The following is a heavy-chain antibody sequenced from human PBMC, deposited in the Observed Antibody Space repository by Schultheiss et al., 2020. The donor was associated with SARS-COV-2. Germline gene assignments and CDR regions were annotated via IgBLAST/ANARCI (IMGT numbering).Heavy chain of an antibody. D-gene: IGHD1-26*01. J-gene: IGHJ4*02. V-gene: IGHV4-61*01. Sequence: SETLSLTCTVSGGSVSSGSYYWSWIRQPPGKGLEWIGYIYYSGSTNYNPSLKSRVTISVDTSKNQFSLKLSSVTAADTAVYYCARNPRSGSYYVFDYWGQGTLVTVSS. CDR1: GGSVSSGSYY. CDR3: ARNPRSGSYYVFDY. CDR2: IYYSGST.